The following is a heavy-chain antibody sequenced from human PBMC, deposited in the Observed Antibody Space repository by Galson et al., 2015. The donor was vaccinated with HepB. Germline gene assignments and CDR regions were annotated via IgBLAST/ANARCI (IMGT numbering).Heavy chain of an antibody. V-gene: IGHV5-10-1*01. J-gene: IGHJ4*02. CDR2: IDPSDSYT. CDR3: ARLSGSYFIDY. CDR1: GYSFTDYW. Sequence: QSGAEVKKPGESLRISCKGFGYSFTDYWITWVRQLPGKGLEWMGRIDPSDSYTNFSPSFQGHVTISVDKSISTAYLQWSSLKASDTAMYYCARLSGSYFIDYWGQGTLVTVSS. D-gene: IGHD3-10*01.